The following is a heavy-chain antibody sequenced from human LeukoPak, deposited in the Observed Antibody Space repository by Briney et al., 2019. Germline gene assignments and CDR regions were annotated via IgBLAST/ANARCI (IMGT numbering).Heavy chain of an antibody. D-gene: IGHD3-10*01. CDR1: GFTFSDYY. CDR3: ARVVTMVRGVPYNWFDP. CDR2: ISSSGSTI. Sequence: PGGSLRLSCAASGFTFSDYYMSWIRQAPGKGLEWVSYISSSGSTIYYADSVKGRFTISRDNAKNSLYLQMNSLRAEDTAVYYCARVVTMVRGVPYNWFDPWGQGTLVTVSS. V-gene: IGHV3-11*01. J-gene: IGHJ5*02.